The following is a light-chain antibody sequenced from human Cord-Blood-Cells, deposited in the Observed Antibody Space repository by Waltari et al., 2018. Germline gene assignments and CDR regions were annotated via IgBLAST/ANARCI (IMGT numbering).Light chain of an antibody. CDR3: CSYAGSWV. V-gene: IGLV2-11*01. CDR2: AVS. Sequence: QSALTQPRPVSGSPGQSVTISCTGTRSDVGGYNYVSWYQQHPGKAPKLMIYAVSKRPSGVPDRFSGSKSGNTASLSISGLQAEDEADYYCCSYAGSWVFGGGTKLTVL. J-gene: IGLJ3*02. CDR1: RSDVGGYNY.